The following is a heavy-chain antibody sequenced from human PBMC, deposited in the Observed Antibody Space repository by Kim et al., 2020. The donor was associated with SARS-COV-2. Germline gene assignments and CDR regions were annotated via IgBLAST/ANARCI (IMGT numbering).Heavy chain of an antibody. CDR3: ATGDSSGKYYFDY. Sequence: YAQKFQGRVTMTRDTSISTAYMELSRLRSDDTAVYYCATGDSSGKYYFDYWGQGTLVTVSS. J-gene: IGHJ4*02. V-gene: IGHV1-2*02. D-gene: IGHD6-25*01.